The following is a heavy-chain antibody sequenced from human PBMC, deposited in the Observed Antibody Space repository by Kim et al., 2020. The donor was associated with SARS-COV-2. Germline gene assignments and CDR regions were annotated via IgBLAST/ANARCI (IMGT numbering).Heavy chain of an antibody. D-gene: IGHD3-10*01. J-gene: IGHJ5*02. CDR1: GGTFSSYA. V-gene: IGHV1-69*13. Sequence: SVKVSCKASGGTFSSYAISWVRQAPGQGLEWMGGIIPIFGTANYAQKFQGRVTITADESTSTAYMELSSLRSEDTAVYYCATTGPDPQMSRGVWFDPWGQGTLVTVSS. CDR2: IIPIFGTA. CDR3: ATTGPDPQMSRGVWFDP.